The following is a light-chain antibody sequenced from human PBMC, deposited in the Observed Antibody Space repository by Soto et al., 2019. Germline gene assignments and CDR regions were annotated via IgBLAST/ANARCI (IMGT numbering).Light chain of an antibody. CDR3: QQYGNSRYS. Sequence: EFVLTQSPGTLSLSAGERATLSCRASQTVRNNYLAWYQQKPGQAPRLLIYDASSRATGTPDRSSGSGSGTDSPLTISRLEPEDFAVYYCQQYGNSRYSVGQGTKVDI. CDR2: DAS. V-gene: IGKV3-20*01. J-gene: IGKJ2*01. CDR1: QTVRNNY.